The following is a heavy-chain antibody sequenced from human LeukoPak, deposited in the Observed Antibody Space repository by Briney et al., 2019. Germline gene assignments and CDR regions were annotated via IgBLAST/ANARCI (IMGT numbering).Heavy chain of an antibody. CDR1: GFTFSNCA. CDR2: ISGSGANA. CDR3: AKGRALSMATVPDY. V-gene: IGHV3-23*01. Sequence: GGSLRLSCATSGFTFSNCAMRWVRQAPGKGLEWVSSISGSGANAYHVDSVKGRFRISRDMNTLYLQMNSLRVEDTAVYYCAKGRALSMATVPDYWGQGTLVTVSS. D-gene: IGHD2-21*02. J-gene: IGHJ4*02.